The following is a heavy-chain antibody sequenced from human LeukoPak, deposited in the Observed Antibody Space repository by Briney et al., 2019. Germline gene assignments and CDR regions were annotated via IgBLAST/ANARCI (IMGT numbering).Heavy chain of an antibody. J-gene: IGHJ4*01. D-gene: IGHD3-9*01. CDR3: ARGGPHDILSGQQDY. V-gene: IGHV3-30*03. CDR1: GFTFSTYV. CDR2: ISYDVSNK. Sequence: RGSLRLSCAASGFTFSTYVVHWVRQAPGEGLEWVACISYDVSNKNYADSVKGRFTISRDNSKNTLYLQMSSLRPEDTAMYYCARGGPHDILSGQQDYWGQGTLVTVSS.